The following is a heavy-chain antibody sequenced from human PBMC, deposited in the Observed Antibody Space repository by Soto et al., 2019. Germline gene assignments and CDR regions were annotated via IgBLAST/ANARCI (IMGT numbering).Heavy chain of an antibody. V-gene: IGHV1-8*01. D-gene: IGHD1-1*01. J-gene: IGHJ4*02. CDR1: GYTFTSYD. CDR3: ARRAETNGWNGFGADKYYFDF. CDR2: MNPNTGNS. Sequence: GASVKVSCKASGYTFTSYDIYWVRQATGQGLEWMGWMNPNTGNSGYAQKFQGRVTMTSDTSISTAHMELSSLRLEDTAVYYCARRAETNGWNGFGADKYYFDFWGQGTLVTVS.